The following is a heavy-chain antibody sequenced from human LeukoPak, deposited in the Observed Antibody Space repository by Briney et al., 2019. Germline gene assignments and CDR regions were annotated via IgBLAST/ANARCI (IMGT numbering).Heavy chain of an antibody. Sequence: GGPLTLPCAASGFTLSRHAMLWLRNAPGKGLERVADISYGGSNNYYADTVKGRFAISRDNSKNTLYLQMNSLRAEDTAVDYCARESLIVVVSPLYYFDYWGQGTLVTVSS. CDR3: ARESLIVVVSPLYYFDY. J-gene: IGHJ4*02. CDR2: ISYGGSNN. CDR1: GFTLSRHA. D-gene: IGHD3-22*01. V-gene: IGHV3-30*09.